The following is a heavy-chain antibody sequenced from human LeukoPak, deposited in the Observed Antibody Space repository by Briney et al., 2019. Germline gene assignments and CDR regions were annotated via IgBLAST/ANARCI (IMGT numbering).Heavy chain of an antibody. CDR1: GFTFSDYW. Sequence: PGGSLRLSCAASGFTFSDYWMMWVRQAPGKGLEWVAQIKVDGSGNYYVDSVRGRFTISRENANNSLDLQMNSLRVEDTAVYYCVRDATRGGDLDLWGQGTLVSVSS. CDR2: IKVDGSGN. CDR3: VRDATRGGDLDL. V-gene: IGHV3-7*01. D-gene: IGHD2-21*01. J-gene: IGHJ5*02.